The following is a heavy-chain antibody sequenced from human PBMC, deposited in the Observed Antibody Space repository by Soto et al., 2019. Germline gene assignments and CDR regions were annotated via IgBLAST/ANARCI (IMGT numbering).Heavy chain of an antibody. V-gene: IGHV1-18*01. Sequence: QVQLVQSGTEVRKPGASVRVSCKASGYTFSSVGISWVRQAPGQGLEWMGWIRPDSGNIDYAQKFEGRVTMTADTSTGTVYMELRSLGSDDTDVYYCERGRSTGDYWGQGPLVTVSS. CDR2: IRPDSGNI. J-gene: IGHJ4*02. CDR1: GYTFSSVG. CDR3: ERGRSTGDY.